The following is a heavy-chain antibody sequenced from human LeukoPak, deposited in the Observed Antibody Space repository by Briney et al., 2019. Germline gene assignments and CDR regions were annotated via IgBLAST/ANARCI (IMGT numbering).Heavy chain of an antibody. J-gene: IGHJ5*02. Sequence: GGSLRLSCVASGFSLSNFQMYWVRQAPGKGLEWVSIISLDGSTEFYADSVKGRFTISRDTASNTMHLEMNNLRIEDTAVYYCMRDYMGWFDPWGQGSLVTVPS. CDR3: MRDYMGWFDP. V-gene: IGHV3-30-3*01. CDR1: GFSLSNFQ. D-gene: IGHD3-10*01. CDR2: ISLDGSTE.